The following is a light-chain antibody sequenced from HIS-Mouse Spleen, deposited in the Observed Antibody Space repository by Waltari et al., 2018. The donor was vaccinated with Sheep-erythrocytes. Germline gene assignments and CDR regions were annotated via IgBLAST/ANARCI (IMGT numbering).Light chain of an antibody. Sequence: QSALTQPASVSGSPGQSITISCTGTSSDVGSYNLVSWYQQHPGKAPKIMIYEGSKRPSGVSNRFSGSKSGNTASLTSSGLQAEDEADYYCCSYAGSSTLVFGGGTKLTVL. J-gene: IGLJ2*01. CDR1: SSDVGSYNL. V-gene: IGLV2-23*01. CDR3: CSYAGSSTLV. CDR2: EGS.